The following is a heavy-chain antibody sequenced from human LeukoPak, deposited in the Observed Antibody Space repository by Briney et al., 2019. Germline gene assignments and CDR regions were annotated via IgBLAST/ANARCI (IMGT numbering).Heavy chain of an antibody. CDR1: GGSFSGYY. CDR3: ARSFYSSSWHDY. Sequence: PSETLSLTCAVYGGSFSGYYWSWIRQPPGKGLEWIGEINHSGSTNYNPSLKSRVTISVDTSKNQFSLKLSSVTAADTAVYYCARSFYSSSWHDYWGQGTLVTVSS. CDR2: INHSGST. D-gene: IGHD6-13*01. V-gene: IGHV4-34*01. J-gene: IGHJ4*02.